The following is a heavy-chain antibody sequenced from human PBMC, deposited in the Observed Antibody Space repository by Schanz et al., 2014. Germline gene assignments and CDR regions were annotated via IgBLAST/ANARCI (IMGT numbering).Heavy chain of an antibody. CDR3: AKEKEEVAADGSFFDY. D-gene: IGHD6-13*01. Sequence: VQLLESGGGVVQPGRSLRLSCAASGFTFSSYSMYWVRQAPGKGLEWVGFISFDGRNTGYAHSVKGRFTISRDNSKNTVNLQMNSLRAEDTAVYYCAKEKEEVAADGSFFDYWGQGTLVTVSS. J-gene: IGHJ4*03. V-gene: IGHV3-30-3*02. CDR1: GFTFSSYS. CDR2: ISFDGRNT.